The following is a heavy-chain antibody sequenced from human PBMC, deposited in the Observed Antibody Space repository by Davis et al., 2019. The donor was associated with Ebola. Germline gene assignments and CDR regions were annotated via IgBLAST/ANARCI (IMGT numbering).Heavy chain of an antibody. CDR2: ISAYNGNT. Sequence: ASVKVSCKASGYTFTSYGISWVRQAPGQGLEWMGWISAYNGNTNYAQKLQGRVTMTTDTSTSTAYMELRSLRSDDTAVYYCARVETGLVYYGMDVWGQGTTVTVSS. D-gene: IGHD3/OR15-3a*01. CDR1: GYTFTSYG. CDR3: ARVETGLVYYGMDV. J-gene: IGHJ6*02. V-gene: IGHV1-18*01.